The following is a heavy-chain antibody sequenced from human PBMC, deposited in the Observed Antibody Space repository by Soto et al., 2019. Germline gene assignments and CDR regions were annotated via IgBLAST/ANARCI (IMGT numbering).Heavy chain of an antibody. CDR1: GFTFSSCA. CDR3: ASRSSGWYFDY. J-gene: IGHJ4*02. V-gene: IGHV3-23*01. Sequence: EVQLLESGGGLVQPGGSLRLSCAASGFTFSSCAMSWVRQAPGKGLEWVSIISGSGGSTYYADSVKGRFTISRDNSKNTLYLQMNSLRAEDTAVYYCASRSSGWYFDYWGQGTLVTVSS. D-gene: IGHD6-19*01. CDR2: ISGSGGST.